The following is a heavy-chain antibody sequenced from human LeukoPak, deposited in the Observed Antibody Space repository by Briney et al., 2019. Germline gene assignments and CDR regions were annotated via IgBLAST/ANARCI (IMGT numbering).Heavy chain of an antibody. CDR1: GFTFSSYS. CDR3: AEGGRYFDY. CDR2: ISYDGSNK. J-gene: IGHJ4*02. V-gene: IGHV3-30*03. Sequence: GGSLRLSCAASGFTFSSYSMNWVRQAPGKGLEWVAVISYDGSNKYYADSVKGRFTISRDNSKNTLYLQMNSLRAEDTAVYYCAEGGRYFDYWGQGTLVTVSS. D-gene: IGHD3-16*01.